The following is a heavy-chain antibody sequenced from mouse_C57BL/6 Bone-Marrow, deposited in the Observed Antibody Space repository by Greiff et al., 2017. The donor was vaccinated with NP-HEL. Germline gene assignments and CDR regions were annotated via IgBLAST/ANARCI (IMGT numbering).Heavy chain of an antibody. CDR3: ARYRDSYGRYYAMDY. Sequence: VESGGGLVQPGGSLSLSCAASGFTFTDYYMSWVRQPPGQALEWLGFIRNKANGYTTEYSASVKGRFTISRDNSQSILYLQMNALRAEDSATYYCARYRDSYGRYYAMDYWGQGTSVTVAS. J-gene: IGHJ4*01. CDR1: GFTFTDYY. D-gene: IGHD1-1*01. CDR2: IRNKANGYTT. V-gene: IGHV7-3*01.